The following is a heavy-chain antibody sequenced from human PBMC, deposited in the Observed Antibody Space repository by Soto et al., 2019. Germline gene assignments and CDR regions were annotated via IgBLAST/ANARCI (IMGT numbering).Heavy chain of an antibody. CDR1: GFTFSNYN. CDR3: ARGSSGSSYYYYYRDV. CDR2: ISSSSSYI. D-gene: IGHD5-12*01. V-gene: IGHV3-21*01. Sequence: EVQLVESGGGLVKPGGALRLSCAASGFTFSNYNMNWVRQAPGTGLEWVSSISSSSSYIYYAAPVKGRFTTSRDNAKNSLFLKLNSLRAEDTAVYYWARGSSGSSYYYYYRDVW. J-gene: IGHJ6*03.